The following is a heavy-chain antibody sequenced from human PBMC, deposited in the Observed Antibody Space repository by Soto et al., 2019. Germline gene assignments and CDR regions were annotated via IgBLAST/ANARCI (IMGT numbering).Heavy chain of an antibody. V-gene: IGHV1-3*01. CDR2: INAGNGNT. CDR3: ARSLTIFGVAPLWV. J-gene: IGHJ6*02. D-gene: IGHD3-3*01. Sequence: ASVKVSCKASGYTFTSYAMHWVRQAPGQRLEWMGWINAGNGNTKYSQKFQGRVTITRDTSASTAYMELSSLRSEDTAVYYCARSLTIFGVAPLWVWGQGTTVTVSS. CDR1: GYTFTSYA.